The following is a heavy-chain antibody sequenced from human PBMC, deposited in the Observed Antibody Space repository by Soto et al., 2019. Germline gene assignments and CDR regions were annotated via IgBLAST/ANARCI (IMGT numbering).Heavy chain of an antibody. Sequence: EVQLVESGGGLVQPGGSLSLSCVASGFTFSSSEMYWVRQAPGKGLEWVSYIHPAGQPIFFADSVKGRFTISRDNAKKSVYLQMNSLRAEDTAVYYCARRGSTWGQGTMVTVSS. CDR2: IHPAGQPI. J-gene: IGHJ3*01. V-gene: IGHV3-48*03. CDR1: GFTFSSSE. D-gene: IGHD2-2*01. CDR3: ARRGST.